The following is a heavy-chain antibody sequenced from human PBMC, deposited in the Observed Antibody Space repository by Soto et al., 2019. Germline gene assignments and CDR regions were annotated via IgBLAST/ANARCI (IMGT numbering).Heavy chain of an antibody. CDR3: ARASEGGGAFDI. CDR2: INSDGSST. J-gene: IGHJ3*02. Sequence: PGGSLRLSCAASGFTFSSYAMSWVRQAPGKGLEWVSRINSDGSSTNYADSVKGRFTISRDNAKNTLYLQMDSLRAEDTAVYYCARASEGGGAFDIWGQGTMVTVSS. CDR1: GFTFSSYA. D-gene: IGHD3-16*01. V-gene: IGHV3-74*01.